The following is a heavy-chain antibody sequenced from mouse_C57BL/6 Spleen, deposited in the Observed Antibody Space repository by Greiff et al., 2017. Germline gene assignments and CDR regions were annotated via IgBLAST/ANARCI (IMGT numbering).Heavy chain of an antibody. J-gene: IGHJ4*01. CDR3: AREDLGYAMDY. D-gene: IGHD4-1*01. CDR2: INPYNGGT. CDR1: GYTFTDYY. Sequence: EVQLQQSGPVLVKPGASVKMSCKASGYTFTDYYMNWVKQSHGKSLEWIGVINPYNGGTSYNQKFKGKATLTVDKSSSTAYMELNSLTSEDSAVYYCAREDLGYAMDYWGQGTSVTVSS. V-gene: IGHV1-19*01.